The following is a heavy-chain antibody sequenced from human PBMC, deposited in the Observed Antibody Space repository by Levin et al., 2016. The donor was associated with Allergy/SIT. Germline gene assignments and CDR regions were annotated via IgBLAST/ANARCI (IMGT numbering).Heavy chain of an antibody. Sequence: VRQAPGKGLEWVAVISYDGSNKYYADSVKGRFTISRDNSKNTLYLQMNSLRAEDTAVYYCAKDHALSDYVFWSGYLLGGYMDVWGKGTTVTVSS. CDR2: ISYDGSNK. CDR3: AKDHALSDYVFWSGYLLGGYMDV. D-gene: IGHD3-3*01. J-gene: IGHJ6*03. V-gene: IGHV3-30*18.